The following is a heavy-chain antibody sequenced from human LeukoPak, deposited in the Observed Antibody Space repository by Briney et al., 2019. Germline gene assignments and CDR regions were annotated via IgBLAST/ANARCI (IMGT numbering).Heavy chain of an antibody. CDR3: AREDTVGDYSFDY. V-gene: IGHV1-18*01. CDR2: ISAYNGNT. CDR1: GYTFTSYG. D-gene: IGHD4-17*01. Sequence: GASVRVSYKASGYTFTSYGISWVRQAPGQGREGMGWISAYNGNTNYAQKLQGRVTMTTDPSTSTAYLEPRSLRSDDTAVYYCAREDTVGDYSFDYWGQGTLVTVSS. J-gene: IGHJ4*02.